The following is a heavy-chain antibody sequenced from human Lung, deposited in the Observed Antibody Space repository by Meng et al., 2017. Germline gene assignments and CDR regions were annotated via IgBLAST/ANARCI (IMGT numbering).Heavy chain of an antibody. D-gene: IGHD2-2*02. J-gene: IGHJ2*01. CDR2: IIPIFGIP. CDR3: ATYRQIPYWYFDL. Sequence: VHLVEAGDEVTEPVSAVKVTFKALGCAPRSYGISWWRQAPGQGLEWMGGIIPIFGIPNYAQTFQGRVTIPADTSTSTAYMELSSLRSEDTAVYYCATYRQIPYWYFDLWGRGTLVTVSS. CDR1: GCAPRSYG. V-gene: IGHV1-69*14.